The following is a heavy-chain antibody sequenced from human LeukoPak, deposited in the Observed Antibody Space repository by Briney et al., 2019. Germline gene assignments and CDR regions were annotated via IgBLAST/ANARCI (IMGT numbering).Heavy chain of an antibody. J-gene: IGHJ4*02. Sequence: GGSLRLSCAASGFTFSSYGMHWVRQAPGKGLEWVAVIWYDGSNKYYADSVKGRFTISRDNSKNTLYLQMNSLRAEDTAVYYRARDRAASSALFDYWGQGTLVTVSS. CDR2: IWYDGSNK. V-gene: IGHV3-33*01. D-gene: IGHD2-15*01. CDR1: GFTFSSYG. CDR3: ARDRAASSALFDY.